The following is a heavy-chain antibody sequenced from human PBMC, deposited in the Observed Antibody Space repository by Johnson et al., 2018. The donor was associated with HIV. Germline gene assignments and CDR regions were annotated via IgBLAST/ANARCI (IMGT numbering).Heavy chain of an antibody. CDR3: TTATIGPAFDI. D-gene: IGHD3/OR15-3a*01. Sequence: EVQLVESGGGLVKPGGSLRLSCSASGFTFSNAWMTWVRQAPGKGLEWVGRIKSKTDDGTTDYAAPVKGRFTISRDDSKNTLYLQMNSLKTEDTAVYYCTTATIGPAFDIWGQGTMVTVSS. J-gene: IGHJ3*02. CDR1: GFTFSNAW. V-gene: IGHV3-15*01. CDR2: IKSKTDDGTT.